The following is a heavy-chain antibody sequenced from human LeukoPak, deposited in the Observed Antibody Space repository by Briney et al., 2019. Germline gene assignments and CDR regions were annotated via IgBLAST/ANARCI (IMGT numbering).Heavy chain of an antibody. Sequence: GGSLRLSCAASGFTFSSYWMSWVRQAPGKGLEWVATVKQDGSEKYYVDSVKGRFTISRDNAKNFLYLQMNSLRAEDTAVYYCARARDEWEPYYFDYWGQGTLVTVSS. V-gene: IGHV3-7*01. CDR1: GFTFSSYW. CDR2: VKQDGSEK. J-gene: IGHJ4*02. D-gene: IGHD1-26*01. CDR3: ARARDEWEPYYFDY.